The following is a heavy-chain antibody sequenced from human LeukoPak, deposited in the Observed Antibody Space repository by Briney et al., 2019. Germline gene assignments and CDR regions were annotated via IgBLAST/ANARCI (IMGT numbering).Heavy chain of an antibody. CDR3: ATTRGGYYFDY. V-gene: IGHV3-23*01. Sequence: PGGSLRLSCAASGFTFSSYWMHWVRQAPGKGLVWVSLMSGSGGSTYYADSVKGRFTISRDNSKNTLYLQMNSLRAEDTAVYYCATTRGGYYFDYWGQGTLVTVSS. CDR2: MSGSGGST. CDR1: GFTFSSYW. D-gene: IGHD1-14*01. J-gene: IGHJ4*02.